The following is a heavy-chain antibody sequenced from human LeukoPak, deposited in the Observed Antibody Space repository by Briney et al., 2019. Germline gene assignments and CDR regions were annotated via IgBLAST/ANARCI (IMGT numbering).Heavy chain of an antibody. V-gene: IGHV3-21*01. CDR1: GFTFSSYS. CDR3: ARARRLIAAADY. J-gene: IGHJ4*02. D-gene: IGHD6-13*01. Sequence: GGFLRLSCAASGFTFSSYSMNWVRQAPGKGLEWVSSISSSSSYIYYADSVKGRFTISRDNSKNTLYLQMNSLRAEDTAVYYCARARRLIAAADYWGQGTLVTVSS. CDR2: ISSSSSYI.